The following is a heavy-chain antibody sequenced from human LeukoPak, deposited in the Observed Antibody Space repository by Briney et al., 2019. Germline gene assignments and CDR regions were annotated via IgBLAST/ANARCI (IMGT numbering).Heavy chain of an antibody. J-gene: IGHJ4*02. D-gene: IGHD6-13*01. V-gene: IGHV5-51*01. CDR3: ARAGTGY. CDR2: THTSDSDT. Sequence: GESLKISWKGSGYSFTNYWIGRGRQMPGKGLECMGITHTSDSDTRYKPPFQGKGTISTDKSISTAYLQWSSLKASVPAKYYCARAGTGYWGQGKLVTVSS. CDR1: GYSFTNYW.